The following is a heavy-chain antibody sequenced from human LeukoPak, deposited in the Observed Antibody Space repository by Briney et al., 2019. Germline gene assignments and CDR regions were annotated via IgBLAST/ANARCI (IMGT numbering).Heavy chain of an antibody. D-gene: IGHD3-3*01. CDR1: RFIFTNYW. V-gene: IGHV3-74*01. Sequence: GGSLRLSCAASRFIFTNYWIHWVRQAPGKGLVWVSHVNNDGSATSYAGSVKGRFTISRDNSKNTLYLQMNSLRAEDTAVYYCAKVPIFGVVIMYYYFDYWGQGTLVTVSS. J-gene: IGHJ4*02. CDR3: AKVPIFGVVIMYYYFDY. CDR2: VNNDGSAT.